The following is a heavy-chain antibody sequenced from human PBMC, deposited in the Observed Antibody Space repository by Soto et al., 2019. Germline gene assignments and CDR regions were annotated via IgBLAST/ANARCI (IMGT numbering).Heavy chain of an antibody. CDR1: GGTFSSYA. CDR2: IIPIFGTA. D-gene: IGHD3-3*01. CDR3: ARDPPYYDFWSGYFGPGDYYGMDV. V-gene: IGHV1-69*13. J-gene: IGHJ6*02. Sequence: GASVKVSCKASGGTFSSYAISWVRQAPGQGLEWMGGIIPIFGTANYAQKFQGRVTITADESTSTAYMELSSLRSEDTAVYYCARDPPYYDFWSGYFGPGDYYGMDVWGQGTTVTVSS.